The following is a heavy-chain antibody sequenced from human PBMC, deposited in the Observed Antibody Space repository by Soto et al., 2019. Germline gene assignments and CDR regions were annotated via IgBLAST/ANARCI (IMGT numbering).Heavy chain of an antibody. Sequence: QVQLVESGGGVVQPGRSLRLSCAASGFTFSSYGMHWVRQAPGKGLEWVAVISYDGSNKYYADSVKGRFTISRDNSKNTLYLIMNSLSAEAAAVYYCAKGHTGSFDYWGQGSLVTVSS. J-gene: IGHJ4*02. D-gene: IGHD2-2*02. CDR1: GFTFSSYG. CDR2: ISYDGSNK. V-gene: IGHV3-30*18. CDR3: AKGHTGSFDY.